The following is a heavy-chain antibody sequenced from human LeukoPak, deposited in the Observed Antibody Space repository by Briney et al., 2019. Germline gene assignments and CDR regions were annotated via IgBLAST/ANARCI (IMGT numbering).Heavy chain of an antibody. CDR3: ARDGSTGWHYFGY. CDR2: IFCVGG. CDR1: GFIVSSSY. D-gene: IGHD6-19*01. V-gene: IGHV3-23*03. Sequence: GGSLRLSCAASGFIVSSSYMSWVRQAPGQGLEWVSVIFCVGGISFAGNTYYADSVKGRFTISRDNSKNTLYLQMNSLRTEDTAVYYCARDGSTGWHYFGYWGQGTLVTVSS. J-gene: IGHJ4*02.